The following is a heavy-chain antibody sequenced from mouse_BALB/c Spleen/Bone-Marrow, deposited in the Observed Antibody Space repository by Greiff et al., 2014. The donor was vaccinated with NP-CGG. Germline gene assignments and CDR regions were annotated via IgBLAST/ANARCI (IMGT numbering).Heavy chain of an antibody. CDR1: GYSFTGYY. V-gene: IGHV1S34*01. Sequence: LVKTGASVKISCKASGYSFTGYYIHWVKQSHGKSLEWIGYISCYNGATSYNQKFKGKATFTVDTSSSTACMQFNSLTSEDSAVYYCAKGGYGSTFYFDYWGQGTTLTVSS. J-gene: IGHJ2*01. CDR3: AKGGYGSTFYFDY. D-gene: IGHD1-1*01. CDR2: ISCYNGAT.